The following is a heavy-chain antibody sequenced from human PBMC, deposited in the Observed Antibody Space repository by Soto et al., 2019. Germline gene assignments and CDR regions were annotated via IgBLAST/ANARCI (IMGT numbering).Heavy chain of an antibody. CDR3: ARESIAALYDWYFDL. CDR2: INPSGGST. J-gene: IGHJ2*01. CDR1: GYTFTSYY. Sequence: QVQLVQSGAEVKKPGASVKVSCKASGYTFTSYYMHWVRQAPGQGLEWMGIINPSGGSTSYAQKFQGRVTMTRDTSTRTVYMELSSLRSEDTAVYYCARESIAALYDWYFDLWGRGTLVTVSS. D-gene: IGHD6-6*01. V-gene: IGHV1-46*01.